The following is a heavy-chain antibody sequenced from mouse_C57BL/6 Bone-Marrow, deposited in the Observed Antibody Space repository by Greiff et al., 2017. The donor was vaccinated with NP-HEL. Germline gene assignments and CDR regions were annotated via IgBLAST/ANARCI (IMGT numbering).Heavy chain of an antibody. Sequence: QVQLQQSGPGLVQPSPSLSITCTVSGFSLTSYGVHWVRQSPGKGLEWLGVIWRGGSTANNAAFISRLSIRNDNSKSQVFFKMNSLQADDTAIYYCARSHYYGSSYGFACWGQGTMVTVSA. V-gene: IGHV2-2*01. D-gene: IGHD1-1*01. CDR3: ARSHYYGSSYGFAC. CDR1: GFSLTSYG. CDR2: IWRGGST. J-gene: IGHJ3*01.